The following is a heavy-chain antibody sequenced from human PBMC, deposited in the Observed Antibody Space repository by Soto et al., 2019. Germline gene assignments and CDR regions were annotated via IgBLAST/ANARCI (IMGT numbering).Heavy chain of an antibody. D-gene: IGHD2-2*02. CDR2: IIPIFGTA. J-gene: IGHJ5*02. CDR3: ARSRYCSSTSCYIGWFDP. CDR1: GGTFSSYA. Sequence: SVKISCKASGGTFSSYAISWVRQAPGQGLEWMGGIIPIFGTANYAQKFQGRVTITADESTSTAYMELRSLRSEDTAVYYCARSRYCSSTSCYIGWFDPWGQGTLVPVSS. V-gene: IGHV1-69*13.